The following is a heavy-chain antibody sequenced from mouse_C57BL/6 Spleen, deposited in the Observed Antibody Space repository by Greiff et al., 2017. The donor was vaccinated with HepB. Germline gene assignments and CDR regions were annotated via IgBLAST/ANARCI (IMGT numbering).Heavy chain of an antibody. J-gene: IGHJ1*03. D-gene: IGHD1-1*01. V-gene: IGHV5-4*01. CDR3: ARDENYYGRGYFDV. CDR1: GFTFSSYA. Sequence: DVQLVESGGGLVKPGGSLKLSCAASGFTFSSYAMSWVRQTPEKRLAWVATISDGGSYTYYPDNVKGRFTISRDNAKNNLYLQMSHLKSEDTAMYYCARDENYYGRGYFDVWGTGTTVTVSS. CDR2: ISDGGSYT.